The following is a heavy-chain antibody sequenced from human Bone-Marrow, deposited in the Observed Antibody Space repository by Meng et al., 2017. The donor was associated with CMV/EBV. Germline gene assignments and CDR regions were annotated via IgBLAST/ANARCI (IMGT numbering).Heavy chain of an antibody. CDR3: AVELLYWFDP. V-gene: IGHV3-11*04. Sequence: GESLKISCAASGFTFSDYYMSWIRQAPGKGLEWVSYISSSGSTIYYADSVKGRFTISRDNAKNSLYLQMNSLRAEDTAVYYCAVELLYWFDPWGQGTLVTVSS. CDR1: GFTFSDYY. J-gene: IGHJ5*02. CDR2: ISSSGSTI. D-gene: IGHD1-7*01.